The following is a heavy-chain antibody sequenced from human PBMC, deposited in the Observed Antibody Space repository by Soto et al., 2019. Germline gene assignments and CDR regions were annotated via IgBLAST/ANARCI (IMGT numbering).Heavy chain of an antibody. D-gene: IGHD3-3*01. CDR1: GFTFTSHS. J-gene: IGHJ6*02. CDR3: ARGIEWLVGGMDV. CDR2: ISSSSSYI. Sequence: EVQLVESGGGLVKPGGSLRLSCAASGFTFTSHSINWVRQAPGKGLEWVSSISSSSSYIYYADSVKGRFTISRDNAKNSVYLQMSSLRAEDTAVYYCARGIEWLVGGMDVWGQGTTVTVSS. V-gene: IGHV3-21*01.